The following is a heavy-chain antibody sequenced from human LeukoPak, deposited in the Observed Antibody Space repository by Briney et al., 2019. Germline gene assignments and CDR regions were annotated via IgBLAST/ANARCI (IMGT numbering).Heavy chain of an antibody. CDR2: IIPIFGTA. CDR3: ARDQGGDGYISPLDAFDI. Sequence: GASVKVSCKASGGTFSSYAISWVRQAPGQGLEWMGGIIPIFGTANYAQKFQGRVTITADESTSTAYMELSSLRSEDTAVYYCARDQGGDGYISPLDAFDIWGQGTMVTVSS. D-gene: IGHD5-24*01. J-gene: IGHJ3*02. V-gene: IGHV1-69*01. CDR1: GGTFSSYA.